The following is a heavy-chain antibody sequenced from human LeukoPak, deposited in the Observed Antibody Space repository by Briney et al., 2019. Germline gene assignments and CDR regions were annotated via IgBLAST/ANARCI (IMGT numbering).Heavy chain of an antibody. CDR1: GGSISSSSYY. J-gene: IGHJ6*02. D-gene: IGHD2-2*01. Sequence: SETLSLTCTVSGGSISSSSYYWGWIRQPPGKGLEWIGSIYYSGSTYYNPSLKSRVTISVDTSKNQFSLKLSSVTAADTAVYYCARDPAHQDYYYYGMDVWGQGTTVTVSS. V-gene: IGHV4-39*07. CDR3: ARDPAHQDYYYYGMDV. CDR2: IYYSGST.